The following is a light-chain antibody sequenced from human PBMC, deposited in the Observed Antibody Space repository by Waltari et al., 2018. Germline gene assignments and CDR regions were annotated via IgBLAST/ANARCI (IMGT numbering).Light chain of an antibody. CDR2: SNN. V-gene: IGLV1-47*02. Sequence: QSVLTQPPSASGTPGQRVPISCSGSSSTIGSNFVYWYQQLPGTAPNLLIYSNNQRPSGIPDRFSGSKSGTSASLTISGLRSEDGADYYCAAWDDSVGGVFGGGTKLTVL. CDR3: AAWDDSVGGV. CDR1: SSTIGSNF. J-gene: IGLJ3*02.